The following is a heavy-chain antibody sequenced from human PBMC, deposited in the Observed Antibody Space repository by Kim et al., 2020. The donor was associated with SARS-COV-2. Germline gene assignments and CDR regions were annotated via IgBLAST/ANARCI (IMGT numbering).Heavy chain of an antibody. V-gene: IGHV6-1*01. J-gene: IGHJ4*02. CDR3: AREAPVATPFVIDY. D-gene: IGHD5-12*01. Sequence: AVSVKSRITITPDTYKNQCSLQLNSVTPEDTAVYYCAREAPVATPFVIDYWGQGTLVTVSS.